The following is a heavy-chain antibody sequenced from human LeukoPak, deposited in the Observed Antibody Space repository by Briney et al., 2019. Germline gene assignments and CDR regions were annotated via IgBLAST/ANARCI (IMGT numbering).Heavy chain of an antibody. CDR1: GFTFSSYA. J-gene: IGHJ6*02. D-gene: IGHD3-10*01. CDR2: ISGSGGST. CDR3: AKDIKYGSGSYYEHYYYYGMDV. V-gene: IGHV3-23*01. Sequence: GGSLRLSCAASGFTFSSYAMSWVRQAPGKGLEWVSAISGSGGSTYYADSVKGRFTISRDNAKNSLYLQMNSLRAEDTALYYCAKDIKYGSGSYYEHYYYYGMDVWGQGTTVTVSS.